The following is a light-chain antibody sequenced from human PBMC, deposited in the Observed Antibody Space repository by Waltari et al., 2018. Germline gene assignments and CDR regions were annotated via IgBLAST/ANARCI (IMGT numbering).Light chain of an antibody. J-gene: IGLJ1*01. V-gene: IGLV2-14*01. Sequence: QSALTQPAPAAGPPGQSTTISCTGSSSDVGGDNSVSWYQQYPGKVPKIMIYEVNNRPSGVSSRFSGSKSGNTASLTISGLQADDEADYYCSSFTSRHLYVFGTGTAVTVL. CDR1: SSDVGGDNS. CDR3: SSFTSRHLYV. CDR2: EVN.